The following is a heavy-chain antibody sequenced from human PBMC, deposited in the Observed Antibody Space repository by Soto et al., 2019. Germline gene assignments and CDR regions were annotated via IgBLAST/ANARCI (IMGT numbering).Heavy chain of an antibody. D-gene: IGHD5-18*01. Sequence: AASVKVSCKASGGTFSSYAISWVRQAPGQGLEWMGGIIPIFGTANYAQKFQGRVTITADKSTSTAYMELSSLRSEDTAVYYCARAVSGGWIHVDYCGQGTLATVSS. V-gene: IGHV1-69*06. CDR1: GGTFSSYA. CDR2: IIPIFGTA. J-gene: IGHJ4*02. CDR3: ARAVSGGWIHVDY.